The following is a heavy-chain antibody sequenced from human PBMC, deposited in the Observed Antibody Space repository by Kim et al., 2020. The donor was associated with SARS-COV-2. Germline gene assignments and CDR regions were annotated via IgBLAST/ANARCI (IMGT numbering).Heavy chain of an antibody. CDR1: GGTFSSYA. CDR2: IIPIFGTA. J-gene: IGHJ6*02. D-gene: IGHD2-2*01. Sequence: SVKVSCKASGGTFSSYAISWVRQAPGQGLEWMGGIIPIFGTANYAQKFQGRVTITADESTSTAYMELSSLRSEDTAVYYCARVFTELNIPALSTVTYYGMDVWGQGTTVTVSS. V-gene: IGHV1-69*13. CDR3: ARVFTELNIPALSTVTYYGMDV.